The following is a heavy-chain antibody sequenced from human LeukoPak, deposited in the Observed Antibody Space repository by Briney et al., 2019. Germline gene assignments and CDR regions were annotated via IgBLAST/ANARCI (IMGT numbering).Heavy chain of an antibody. J-gene: IGHJ3*02. V-gene: IGHV3-7*01. CDR3: VRKHAFDM. CDR1: GFTFSIYW. CDR2: IKQDGSEK. Sequence: GGSLRLSCAASGFTFSIYWMSCVSQARGKGLEGVANIKQDGSEKHYVDSVKGRFTVSRNNAKNSLYLQMDSLRAAHTAIYYCVRKHAFDMWGPGTMVTVSS.